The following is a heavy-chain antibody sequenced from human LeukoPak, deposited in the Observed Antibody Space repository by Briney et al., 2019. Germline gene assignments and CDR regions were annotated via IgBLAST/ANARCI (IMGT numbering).Heavy chain of an antibody. CDR1: GYTFSSYG. CDR2: ISAYDAGT. Sequence: ASVKVSCKASGYTFSSYGFGWLRQAPGQGLEWMGWISAYDAGTKYAQKLQGRATMTTDTSTSTAYMELRSLRSGDTAVYYCARDRSYSSLDYWGQGTLVTVSS. CDR3: ARDRSYSSLDY. D-gene: IGHD6-19*01. V-gene: IGHV1-18*01. J-gene: IGHJ4*02.